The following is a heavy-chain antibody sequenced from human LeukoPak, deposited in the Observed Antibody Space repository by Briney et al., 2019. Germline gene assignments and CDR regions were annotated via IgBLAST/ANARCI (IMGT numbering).Heavy chain of an antibody. J-gene: IGHJ4*02. V-gene: IGHV1-18*01. D-gene: IGHD5-12*01. CDR3: ARDPDYLNLLY. CDR2: ISAYNGNT. Sequence: GALVKVSRKASGYTFTSYGISWVRQAPGQGLEWMGWISAYNGNTNSAQNLQGRVTMTTDTSTSTAYMELGSLRSDDTAVYYCARDPDYLNLLYWGQGTLVTVSS. CDR1: GYTFTSYG.